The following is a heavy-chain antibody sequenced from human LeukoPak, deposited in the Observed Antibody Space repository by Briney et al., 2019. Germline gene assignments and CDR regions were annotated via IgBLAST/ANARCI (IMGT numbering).Heavy chain of an antibody. CDR3: TTGLGSPLYYDSSGYLVKFDY. D-gene: IGHD3-22*01. CDR2: IKSKTDGGTT. V-gene: IGHV3-15*01. CDR1: EFTFTNAW. J-gene: IGHJ4*02. Sequence: GGSLRLSCVASEFTFTNAWMTWVRQAPGKGLEWVGRIKSKTDGGTTDYAAPVKGRFTISRDDSKNTLYLQMNSLKTEDTAVYYCTTGLGSPLYYDSSGYLVKFDYWGQGTLVTVSS.